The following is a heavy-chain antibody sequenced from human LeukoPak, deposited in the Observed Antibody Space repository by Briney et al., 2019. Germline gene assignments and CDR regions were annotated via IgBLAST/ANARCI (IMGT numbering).Heavy chain of an antibody. CDR2: ISYSSTYI. V-gene: IGHV3-21*01. Sequence: GGSLRLSCAASGFTFNSYRMNWVRQAPGKGLEWVSSISYSSTYIYYADSVKGRFTISRDNVKKSLYLQMNSLRAEDTAVYYCARDYYDTPYFGYWGQGTLVTVSS. CDR1: GFTFNSYR. CDR3: ARDYYDTPYFGY. J-gene: IGHJ4*02. D-gene: IGHD3-22*01.